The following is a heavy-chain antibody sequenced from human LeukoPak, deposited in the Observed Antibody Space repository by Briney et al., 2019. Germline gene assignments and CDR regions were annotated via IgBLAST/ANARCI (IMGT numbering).Heavy chain of an antibody. CDR1: GYTFTSYD. Sequence: ASVKVSCKASGYTFTSYDINWVRQATGQGLEWMGWMNPNSGNTGYAQKFQGRVTITRNTSISTAYTELSSLRSEDTAVYYCARGFGYSSSWDAEYFQHWGQGTLVTVSS. D-gene: IGHD6-13*01. CDR2: MNPNSGNT. CDR3: ARGFGYSSSWDAEYFQH. V-gene: IGHV1-8*03. J-gene: IGHJ1*01.